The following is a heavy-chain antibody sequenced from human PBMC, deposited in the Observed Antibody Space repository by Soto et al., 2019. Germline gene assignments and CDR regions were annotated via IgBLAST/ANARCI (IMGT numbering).Heavy chain of an antibody. V-gene: IGHV3-64*01. Sequence: PGGSLRLSCAASGFTLSGYAMDWVRQAPGKGLEYVSGISSNGVGTYYANSVQGRFTISSDNSKNTVYLQMGSLRPEDMAVYYCARRARPDFYYMDVWGKGTTVTVSS. CDR2: ISSNGVGT. CDR1: GFTLSGYA. D-gene: IGHD6-6*01. J-gene: IGHJ6*03. CDR3: ARRARPDFYYMDV.